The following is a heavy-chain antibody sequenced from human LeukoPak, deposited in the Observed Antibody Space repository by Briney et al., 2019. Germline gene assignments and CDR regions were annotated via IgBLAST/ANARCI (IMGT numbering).Heavy chain of an antibody. CDR1: GDSVSSNSAA. CDR2: TYYRSKWYN. D-gene: IGHD3-16*01. Sequence: SQTLSLTCAISGDSVSSNSAAWNWITQSPSRGLEWLRRTYYRSKWYNDFAVSVKSRITINPDTSKNQFPLQLNSVTPADTAVYYCAREGEFGVPATNWFDPWGQGTLVTVSS. V-gene: IGHV6-1*01. J-gene: IGHJ5*02. CDR3: AREGEFGVPATNWFDP.